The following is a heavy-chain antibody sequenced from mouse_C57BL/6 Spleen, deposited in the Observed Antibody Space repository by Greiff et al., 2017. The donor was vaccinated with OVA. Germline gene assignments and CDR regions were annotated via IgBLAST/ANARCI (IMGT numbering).Heavy chain of an antibody. D-gene: IGHD4-1*01. J-gene: IGHJ3*01. CDR1: GFTFTDYY. V-gene: IGHV7-3*01. Sequence: EVQLQESGGGLVQPGGSLSLSCAASGFTFTDYYMSWVRQPPGKALEWLGFIRNKANGYTTEYSASVKGRFTISRDNSQSILYLQMNALRAEDSATYYCARSPSNWDAFAYWGQGTLVTVSA. CDR2: IRNKANGYTT. CDR3: ARSPSNWDAFAY.